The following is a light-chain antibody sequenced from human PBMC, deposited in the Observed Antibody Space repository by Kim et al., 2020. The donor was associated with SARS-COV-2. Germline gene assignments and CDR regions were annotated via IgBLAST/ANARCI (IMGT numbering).Light chain of an antibody. CDR1: LSISYY. CDR3: QQSYTTPYS. Sequence: DIQMTQSPSSLSASVGDRVTITCRAILSISYYVNWYQEKPGKAPKLLIHGASNLQSAVPSRFSGSGSGTDFTLTISDLQREDFATFYCQQSYTTPYSFGQGTKLEI. J-gene: IGKJ2*03. CDR2: GAS. V-gene: IGKV1-39*01.